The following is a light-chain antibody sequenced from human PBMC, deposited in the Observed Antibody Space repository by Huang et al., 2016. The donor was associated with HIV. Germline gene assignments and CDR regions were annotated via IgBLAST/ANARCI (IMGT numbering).Light chain of an antibody. CDR2: GAS. Sequence: EIVVTQSPATVSVSPGERATLSCRASQSIGDNVAWYQRKPGQAPKLLLYGASMRATGIPARFSGSGSWTEFTLTISSLQSEDFAVYYCHQYNNWPPTWTFGQGTKVEIK. CDR1: QSIGDN. CDR3: HQYNNWPPTWT. J-gene: IGKJ1*01. V-gene: IGKV3-15*01.